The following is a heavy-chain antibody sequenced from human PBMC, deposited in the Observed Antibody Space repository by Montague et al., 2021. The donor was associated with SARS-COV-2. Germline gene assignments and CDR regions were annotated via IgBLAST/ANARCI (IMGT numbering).Heavy chain of an antibody. J-gene: IGHJ3*02. CDR2: ISISDGNT. CDR1: GFTFRSYA. V-gene: IGHV3-23*01. CDR3: AKDRQRVGDDAFDI. Sequence: SLRLSCAASGFTFRSYAMSWVRQAPGKGLEWVPTISISDGNTYYADSVKGRFTISRDNSKNTLYLQMNSLRAEDTAVYYCAKDRQRVGDDAFDIWGQGTMVTVSS. D-gene: IGHD6-13*01.